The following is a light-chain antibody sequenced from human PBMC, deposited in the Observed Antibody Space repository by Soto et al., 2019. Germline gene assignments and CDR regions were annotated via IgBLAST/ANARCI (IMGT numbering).Light chain of an antibody. CDR1: HDIDNF. J-gene: IGKJ1*01. CDR3: QHYDFLLRRT. Sequence: DIQMIQSPSSLSASIGDRVTITCQASHDIDNFLNWYQQKPGKAPKLLIYDAFNLETGVPSRFSGSGSGTDFTLTISSLQPEYIATYYCQHYDFLLRRTFGQGTKVEIK. CDR2: DAF. V-gene: IGKV1-33*01.